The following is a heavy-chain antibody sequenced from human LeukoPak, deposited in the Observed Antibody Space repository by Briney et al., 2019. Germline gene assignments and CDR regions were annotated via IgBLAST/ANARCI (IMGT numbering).Heavy chain of an antibody. CDR3: ATPPGPGIAAAGTD. Sequence: ASVKVSCKVSGYTFTDYYMHWVQQAPGKGLEWMGLVDPEDGETIYAEKFQGRVTITADTSTDKAYMELNSLRSEDTAVYYCATPPGPGIAAAGTDWGQGTLVTVSS. J-gene: IGHJ4*02. V-gene: IGHV1-69-2*01. CDR1: GYTFTDYY. CDR2: VDPEDGET. D-gene: IGHD6-13*01.